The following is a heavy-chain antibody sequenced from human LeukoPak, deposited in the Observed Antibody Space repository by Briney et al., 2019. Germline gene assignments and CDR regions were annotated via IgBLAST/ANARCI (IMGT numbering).Heavy chain of an antibody. Sequence: GEPLKISCNGSGYSFTSYWIGWVRQMPGKGLGWMGIIYPGDSDTRYSPSFQGQVTISADKSISTAYLQWSSLKASDTTMYYCARHREVLLWFGELSDAFDIWGQGTMVTVSS. CDR1: GYSFTSYW. CDR3: ARHREVLLWFGELSDAFDI. CDR2: IYPGDSDT. D-gene: IGHD3-10*01. V-gene: IGHV5-51*01. J-gene: IGHJ3*02.